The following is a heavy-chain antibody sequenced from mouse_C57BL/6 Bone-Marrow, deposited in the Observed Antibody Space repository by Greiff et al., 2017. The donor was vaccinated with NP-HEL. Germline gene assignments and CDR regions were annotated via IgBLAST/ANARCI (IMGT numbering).Heavy chain of an antibody. J-gene: IGHJ3*01. V-gene: IGHV5-15*04. CDR2: ISNLAYSI. Sequence: EVMLVESGGGLVQPGGSLKLSCAASGFTFSDYGMAWVRQAPRKGPEWVAFISNLAYSIYYADTVTGRFTISRENAKNTLYLEMSSLRSEDTAMYYCARTYYGSSFAYWGQGTLVTVSA. D-gene: IGHD1-1*01. CDR3: ARTYYGSSFAY. CDR1: GFTFSDYG.